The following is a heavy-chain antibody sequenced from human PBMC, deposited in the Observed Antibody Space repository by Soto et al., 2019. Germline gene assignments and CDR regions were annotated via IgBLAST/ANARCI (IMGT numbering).Heavy chain of an antibody. D-gene: IGHD4-17*01. V-gene: IGHV4-30-2*01. CDR2: IYYSGST. J-gene: IGHJ4*02. CDR3: ARGMTTVTTLDY. CDR1: GGSISSGGYS. Sequence: SETLSLTCAVSGGSISSGGYSWSWIRQPPGKGLEWIGYIYYSGSTYYNPSLRSRVTISVDRSKNQFSLKLSSVTAADTAVYYCARGMTTVTTLDYWGQGTLVTVSS.